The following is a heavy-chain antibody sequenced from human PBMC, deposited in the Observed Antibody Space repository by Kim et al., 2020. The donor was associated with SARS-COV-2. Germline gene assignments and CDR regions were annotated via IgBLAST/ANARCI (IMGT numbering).Heavy chain of an antibody. CDR1: GYTFTSYG. V-gene: IGHV1-18*01. Sequence: ASVKVSCKASGYTFTSYGISWVRQAPGQGLEWMGWISAYNGNTNYAQKLQGRVTMTTDTSTSTAYMELRSLRSDDTAVYYCARDRKSLDCSSTSCYIVPYYYYGMDVWGQGTTVTVSS. J-gene: IGHJ6*02. D-gene: IGHD2-2*02. CDR3: ARDRKSLDCSSTSCYIVPYYYYGMDV. CDR2: ISAYNGNT.